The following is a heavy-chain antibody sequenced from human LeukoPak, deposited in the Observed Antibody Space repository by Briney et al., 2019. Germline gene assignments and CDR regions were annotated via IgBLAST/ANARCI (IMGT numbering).Heavy chain of an antibody. D-gene: IGHD3-22*01. Sequence: GGSLRLSCAASGFTFSSYSMNWVRQAPGKGLEWVSYISSSSSTIYYADSVKGRFTISRDNAKNSLYLQMNSLRAEDTAVYYCARHVDSYYYDSSGLFDYWGQGTLVTVSS. CDR3: ARHVDSYYYDSSGLFDY. V-gene: IGHV3-48*01. CDR2: ISSSSSTI. CDR1: GFTFSSYS. J-gene: IGHJ4*02.